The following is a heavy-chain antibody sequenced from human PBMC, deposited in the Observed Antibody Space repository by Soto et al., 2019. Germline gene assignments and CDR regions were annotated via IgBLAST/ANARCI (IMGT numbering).Heavy chain of an antibody. CDR1: GFTFSDYA. D-gene: IGHD3-16*01. CDR3: AKGIFGGSWRYFDY. V-gene: IGHV3-23*01. J-gene: IGHJ4*02. Sequence: EVQLLESGGGLVQPGGSLRLSCAASGFTFSDYAMNWVRQAPGKGLEWVSAISGSGDYTYYANSVKGRFTISRDNSKNTVYLQMNSLRAEDTAGYYCAKGIFGGSWRYFDYWGQGTLVTVSS. CDR2: ISGSGDYT.